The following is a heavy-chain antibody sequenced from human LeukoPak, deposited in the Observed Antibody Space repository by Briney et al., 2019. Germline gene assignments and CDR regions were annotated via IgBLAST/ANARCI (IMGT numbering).Heavy chain of an antibody. V-gene: IGHV1-18*01. CDR3: ARNNYYDSSGYPDY. D-gene: IGHD3-22*01. Sequence: AASVKVSCKASGYTFTSYGISWVRQAPGQGLEWMGWISAYNGNTNYAQKLQGRVTMTTDTSTSTAYMELRSLRSDDTAVYYCARNNYYDSSGYPDYWGQGTLVTVSS. CDR2: ISAYNGNT. CDR1: GYTFTSYG. J-gene: IGHJ4*02.